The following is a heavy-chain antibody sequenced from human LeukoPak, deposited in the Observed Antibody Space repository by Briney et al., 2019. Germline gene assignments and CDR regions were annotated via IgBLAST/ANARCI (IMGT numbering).Heavy chain of an antibody. CDR2: INHSGST. V-gene: IGHV4-34*01. CDR1: GGSFSGYY. J-gene: IGHJ4*02. D-gene: IGHD3-16*02. CDR3: ARFSSHYDYVWGSYRYDY. Sequence: KPSETLSLTCAVYGGSFSGYYWSWVRQPPGKGLEWIGEINHSGSTNYNPSLKSRVTISVDTSKDQFSLKLSSVTAADTAVYFCARFSSHYDYVWGSYRYDYWGQGALVTVSS.